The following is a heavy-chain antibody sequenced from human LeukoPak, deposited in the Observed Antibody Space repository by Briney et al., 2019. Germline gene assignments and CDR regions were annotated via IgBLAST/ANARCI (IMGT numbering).Heavy chain of an antibody. Sequence: PSETLSLTCTVSGGSLSGYHWSWIRQPPGKGLEWIRYIYYSGSTNYNPSLRSRVTISLDTSKSQFSLKLSSVTAADTAVYYCARHGVSDYYGSGVFDYWGQGTLVTVSS. CDR3: ARHGVSDYYGSGVFDY. CDR2: IYYSGST. J-gene: IGHJ4*02. V-gene: IGHV4-59*08. CDR1: GGSLSGYH. D-gene: IGHD3-10*01.